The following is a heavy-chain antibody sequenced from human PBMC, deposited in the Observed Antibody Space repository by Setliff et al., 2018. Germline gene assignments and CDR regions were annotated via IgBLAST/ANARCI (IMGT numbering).Heavy chain of an antibody. CDR1: GYTFTGYY. CDR2: INPNSGGT. CDR3: ARAKVGAYFDY. D-gene: IGHD1-26*01. J-gene: IGHJ4*02. Sequence: ASVKVSCKASGYTFTGYYMNWVRQAPGQGLEWMGWINPNSGGTNYAQKFQGWVTMTRDTSTSTVYMELSSLRSEDTAVYYCARAKVGAYFDYWGQGTLVTVSS. V-gene: IGHV1-2*04.